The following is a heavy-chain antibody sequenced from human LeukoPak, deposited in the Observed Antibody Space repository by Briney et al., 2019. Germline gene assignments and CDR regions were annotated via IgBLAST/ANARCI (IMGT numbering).Heavy chain of an antibody. V-gene: IGHV1-24*01. D-gene: IGHD2-15*01. Sequence: ALVKVSCKVSGYTLTELSMHWVRQAPGKGLEWMGGFDPEDGETIYAQKFQGRVTMTEDTSTDTAYMELSSLRSEDTAVYYCATDSHCSGGSCYFHWGQGTLVTVTS. J-gene: IGHJ1*01. CDR2: FDPEDGET. CDR3: ATDSHCSGGSCYFH. CDR1: GYTLTELS.